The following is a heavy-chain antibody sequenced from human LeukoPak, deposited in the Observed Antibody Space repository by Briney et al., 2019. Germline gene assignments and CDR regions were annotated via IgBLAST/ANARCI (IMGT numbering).Heavy chain of an antibody. Sequence: ASVKVSCKASGYTFTGYYMHWVRQAPGQGLEWMGRINPNSGGTNYAQKFQGRVTMTRDTSISTAYMELSRLRSDDTAVYYCARGIAVAGRSDYWGRGTLVTVSS. CDR2: INPNSGGT. D-gene: IGHD6-19*01. J-gene: IGHJ4*02. CDR1: GYTFTGYY. CDR3: ARGIAVAGRSDY. V-gene: IGHV1-2*06.